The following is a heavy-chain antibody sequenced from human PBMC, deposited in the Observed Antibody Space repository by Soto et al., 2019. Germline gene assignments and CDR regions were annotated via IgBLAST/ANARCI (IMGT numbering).Heavy chain of an antibody. J-gene: IGHJ6*02. V-gene: IGHV4-38-2*02. CDR2: IYHSGST. CDR3: ARESGELQLWSYYYYYGMDV. CDR1: GYSISSGYY. Sequence: SETLSLTCAVSGYSISSGYYWGWIRQPPGKGLEWIGSIYHSGSTYYNPSLKSRVTISVDTSKNQFSLKLSSVTAADTAVYYCARESGELQLWSYYYYYGMDVWGQGTTVTVSS. D-gene: IGHD5-18*01.